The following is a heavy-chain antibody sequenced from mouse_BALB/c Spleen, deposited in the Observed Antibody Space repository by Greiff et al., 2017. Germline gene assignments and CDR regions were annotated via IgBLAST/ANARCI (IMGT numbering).Heavy chain of an antibody. CDR1: GFTFSNYW. CDR3: TRNYYFDY. Sequence: EVKLMESGGGLVQPGGSMKLSCVASGFTFSNYWMNWVRQSPEKGLEWVAEIRLKSNNYATHYAESVKGRFTISRDDSKSSVYLQMNNLRAEDTGIYYCTRNYYFDYWGQGTTLTVSS. CDR2: IRLKSNNYAT. J-gene: IGHJ2*01. V-gene: IGHV6-6*02.